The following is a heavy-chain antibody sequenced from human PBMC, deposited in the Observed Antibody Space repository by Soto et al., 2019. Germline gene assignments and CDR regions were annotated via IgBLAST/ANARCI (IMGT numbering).Heavy chain of an antibody. D-gene: IGHD3-16*02. CDR3: ARGDYDYVWGSYRPQGFDP. Sequence: PSETLSLTCAVYGGSFSGHYWSWIRQPPGKGLEWIGEINHSGSTNYNPSLKSRVTISVDTSKNQFSLKLSSVTAADTAVYYCARGDYDYVWGSYRPQGFDPWGQGTLVTVSS. CDR2: INHSGST. J-gene: IGHJ5*02. CDR1: GGSFSGHY. V-gene: IGHV4-34*01.